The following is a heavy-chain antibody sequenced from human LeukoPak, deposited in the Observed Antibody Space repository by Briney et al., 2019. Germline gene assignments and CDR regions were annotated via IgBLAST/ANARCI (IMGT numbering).Heavy chain of an antibody. J-gene: IGHJ4*02. Sequence: ASVTVSCKASGYTFIDYHMHWVRQAPGQGLEWMGWINTNSGDTKYAQKFQGRVTMTSDTSISTAYMEVSSLRSDDTAVYYCARGHMVRVWDFWGQGTLVTVSS. CDR1: GYTFIDYH. CDR2: INTNSGDT. V-gene: IGHV1-2*02. CDR3: ARGHMVRVWDF. D-gene: IGHD3-10*01.